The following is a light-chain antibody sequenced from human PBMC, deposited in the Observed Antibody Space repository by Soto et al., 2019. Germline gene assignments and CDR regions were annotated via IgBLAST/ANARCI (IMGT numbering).Light chain of an antibody. Sequence: DIQMTQSPSTLSASAGDRVTITCRASQSITSWLAWYQQKPGKAPTLLIHKASSLESGVPSRFSGSGSGTEFTLTISSLQPDDFATYYCQQYNSYSLTFGGGTKVEIK. CDR3: QQYNSYSLT. CDR1: QSITSW. J-gene: IGKJ4*01. V-gene: IGKV1-5*03. CDR2: KAS.